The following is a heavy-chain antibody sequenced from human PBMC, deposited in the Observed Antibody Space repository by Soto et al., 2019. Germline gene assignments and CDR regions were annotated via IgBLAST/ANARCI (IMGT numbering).Heavy chain of an antibody. J-gene: IGHJ5*02. CDR2: INPTTGAT. CDR1: GYTFTAQY. Sequence: QAQLVQSGAEVKKPGASVKVSCQASGYTFTAQYLHWVRKAPGEGLEWMGWINPTTGATRYAQKFQGRVTMTRDTSKSKAYWEVRSMRPDVTAVYYCAKGDSSWVSWFDPWGQGTLVTVSS. V-gene: IGHV1-2*02. D-gene: IGHD6-19*01. CDR3: AKGDSSWVSWFDP.